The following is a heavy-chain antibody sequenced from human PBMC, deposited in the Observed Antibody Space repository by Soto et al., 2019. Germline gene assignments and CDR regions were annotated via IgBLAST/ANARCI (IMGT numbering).Heavy chain of an antibody. J-gene: IGHJ6*02. CDR2: ISAAGDP. V-gene: IGHV3-13*05. CDR3: ARTDRDFYGRDV. CDR1: GFTFRNYD. Sequence: EVQLVESGGGLVQPGGSLRLSCEASGFTFRNYDMHWVRQGTGKGLEWVSGISAAGDPDYADSVEGRFTISRENAQNSFFLQMNSLRFGDTAVYYCARTDRDFYGRDVWGQGTTVIVSS.